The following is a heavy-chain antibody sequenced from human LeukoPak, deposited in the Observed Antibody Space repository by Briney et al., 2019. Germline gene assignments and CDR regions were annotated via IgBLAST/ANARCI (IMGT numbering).Heavy chain of an antibody. J-gene: IGHJ4*02. V-gene: IGHV1-18*01. D-gene: IGHD6-13*01. CDR2: ISAYNGNT. Sequence: GASVKVSCKASGYTFTSYGISWVRQAPGQGLEWMGWISAYNGNTNYAQKLQGRVTMTTDTSTSTAYMELSSLRSEDTAVYYCARGSSSWYHAGYLFDYWGQGTLVTVSS. CDR1: GYTFTSYG. CDR3: ARGSSSWYHAGYLFDY.